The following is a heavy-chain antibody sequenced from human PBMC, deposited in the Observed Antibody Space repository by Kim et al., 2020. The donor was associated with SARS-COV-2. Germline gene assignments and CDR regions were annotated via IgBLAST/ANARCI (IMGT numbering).Heavy chain of an antibody. J-gene: IGHJ5*02. CDR3: ARHEAPGDSGSYSDDYWFDP. CDR1: GGSISRYY. CDR2: IYYSGST. Sequence: SETLSLTCTVSGGSISRYYWIWIRQPPGKGLEWIADIYYSGSTNYNPSLKSRVTISVDTSKNQFSLKLSSVTAADTAVYYCARHEAPGDSGSYSDDYWFDPWGQGTLVTVSS. D-gene: IGHD1-26*01. V-gene: IGHV4-59*08.